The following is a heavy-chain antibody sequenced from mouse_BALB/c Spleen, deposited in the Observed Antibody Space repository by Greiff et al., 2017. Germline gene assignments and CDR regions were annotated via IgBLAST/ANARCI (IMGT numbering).Heavy chain of an antibody. Sequence: QVQLQQSGAELVRPGTSVKVSCKASGYAFTNYLIEWVKQRPGQGLEWIGVINPGSGGTNYNEKFKGKATLTADKSSSTAYMQLSSLTSDDSAVYFCARKGGNYVYYAMDYWGQGTSVTVSS. V-gene: IGHV1-54*01. D-gene: IGHD2-1*01. CDR2: INPGSGGT. J-gene: IGHJ4*01. CDR3: ARKGGNYVYYAMDY. CDR1: GYAFTNYL.